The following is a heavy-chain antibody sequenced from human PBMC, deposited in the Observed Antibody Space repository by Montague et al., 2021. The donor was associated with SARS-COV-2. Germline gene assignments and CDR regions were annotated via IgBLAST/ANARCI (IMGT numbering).Heavy chain of an antibody. CDR3: ARERGYQLLSGWFDP. V-gene: IGHV4-59*01. CDR1: GGSISSYY. Sequence: SETLSLTCTVSGGSISSYYWSWIRQPPGKGLEWIGYIYYNGTTNYSPSLKGRVSISVDTSKNQFSLEMSSVTAEDTAVYYGARERGYQLLSGWFDPWGQGTLVTVSS. CDR2: IYYNGTT. D-gene: IGHD2-2*01. J-gene: IGHJ5*02.